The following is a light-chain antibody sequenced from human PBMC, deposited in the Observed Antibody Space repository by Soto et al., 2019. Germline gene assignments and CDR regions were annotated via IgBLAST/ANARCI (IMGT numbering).Light chain of an antibody. Sequence: EVVLTQSPGTLSLSPGQRAALSCGASQSVDADYLVWFQQKPGQAPRLLICGATARATGIPDRFNGSGSGTHFTLTITSLEPEDFAVYYCQHKRAFGQGTRVEIK. V-gene: IGKV3-20*01. CDR3: QHKRA. CDR1: QSVDADY. CDR2: GAT. J-gene: IGKJ1*01.